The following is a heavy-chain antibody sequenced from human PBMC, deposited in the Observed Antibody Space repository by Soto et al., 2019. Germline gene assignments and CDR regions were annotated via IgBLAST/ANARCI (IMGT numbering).Heavy chain of an antibody. CDR3: AKDLISGVLRNGSDP. V-gene: IGHV3-23*01. CDR1: GFTFSSYA. D-gene: IGHD2-8*02. J-gene: IGHJ5*02. CDR2: IAGSGVSS. Sequence: VQLLESGGGLVQPGGSLRLSCAASGFTFSSYAMTWVRQSPGKGLEWVSSIAGSGVSSFYADSVKGRFTISRDNSKNALYRQLAGWRAADTAIYCCAKDLISGVLRNGSDPWGKGTRVTV.